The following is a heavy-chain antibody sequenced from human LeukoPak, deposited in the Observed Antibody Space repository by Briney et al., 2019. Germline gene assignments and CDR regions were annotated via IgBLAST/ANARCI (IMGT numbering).Heavy chain of an antibody. Sequence: SETLSLTCAVYGGSFSGYYWSWIRQPPGKGLEWIGEINHSGSTNYNPSLKSRVTISVDTSKNQFSLKLSSVTAADTAVYYCARGQRTVLLWFGESRSYYYGMDVWGQGTTVTVS. J-gene: IGHJ6*02. CDR2: INHSGST. CDR3: ARGQRTVLLWFGESRSYYYGMDV. D-gene: IGHD3-10*01. V-gene: IGHV4-34*01. CDR1: GGSFSGYY.